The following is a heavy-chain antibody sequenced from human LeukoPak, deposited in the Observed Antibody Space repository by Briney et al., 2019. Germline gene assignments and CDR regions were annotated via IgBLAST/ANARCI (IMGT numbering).Heavy chain of an antibody. CDR2: INPNSGGT. J-gene: IGHJ6*02. Sequence: ASVKVSCKASRYTFTGYYMHWVRQAPGQGLEWMGWINPNSGGTKYAQKFQGRVTMTRDTSISTAYMELSRLRSDDTAVYYCARDRSIAVPGYGMGVWGQGSTVTVSS. D-gene: IGHD6-6*01. CDR1: RYTFTGYY. CDR3: ARDRSIAVPGYGMGV. V-gene: IGHV1-2*02.